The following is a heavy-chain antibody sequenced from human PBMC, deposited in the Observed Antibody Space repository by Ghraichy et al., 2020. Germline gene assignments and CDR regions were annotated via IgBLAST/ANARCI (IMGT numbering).Heavy chain of an antibody. CDR1: GYSFTSYW. Sequence: GGSLRLSCKGSGYSFTSYWIGWVRQMPGKGLEWMGIIYPGDSDTRYSPSFQGQVTISADKSISTAYLQWSSLKASDTAMYYCARRPGHIADKDAFDIWGQGTMVTVSS. CDR2: IYPGDSDT. J-gene: IGHJ3*02. CDR3: ARRPGHIADKDAFDI. D-gene: IGHD2-15*01. V-gene: IGHV5-51*01.